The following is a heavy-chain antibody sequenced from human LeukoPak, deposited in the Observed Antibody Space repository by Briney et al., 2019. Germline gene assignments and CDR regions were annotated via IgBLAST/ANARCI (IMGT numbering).Heavy chain of an antibody. CDR2: ISSSSSYI. CDR1: GFTFSSYC. D-gene: IGHD3-22*01. CDR3: ARVRYYDSSGYYYYFDY. Sequence: GGSLRLSCAASGFTFSSYCMNWVSQAPGEGLGWVSSISSSSSYIYYADPVKGRFTISRDNAKNSLYLQMNSLRAEDTAVYYCARVRYYDSSGYYYYFDYWGQGTLVTVSS. V-gene: IGHV3-21*01. J-gene: IGHJ4*02.